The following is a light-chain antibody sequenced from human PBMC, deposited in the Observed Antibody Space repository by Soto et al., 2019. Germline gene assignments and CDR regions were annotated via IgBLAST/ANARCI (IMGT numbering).Light chain of an antibody. V-gene: IGKV1-5*03. CDR1: QSISTW. CDR3: QQYNSSPWT. J-gene: IGKJ2*02. Sequence: DIQLTQSPSTLSASVGDRVTITCRASQSISTWLAWDQQKPGKAPKLLIYKASSLESGVPSRFSGSGSGTEFTLTISSLQPDDFATFHCQQYNSSPWTFGQGTKLEIK. CDR2: KAS.